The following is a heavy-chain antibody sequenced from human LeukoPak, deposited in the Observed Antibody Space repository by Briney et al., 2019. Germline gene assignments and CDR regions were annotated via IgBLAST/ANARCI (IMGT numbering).Heavy chain of an antibody. V-gene: IGHV3-23*01. Sequence: SGGSLRLSCAASGFTFSSYAMSWVRQAPGKGLEWVSAISGSGGSTYYADSVKGRFTISRDNSKNTLYLQMYSLRAEDTAVYYCAKDRGNSAIFDYWGQGTLVTVSS. CDR1: GFTFSSYA. CDR3: AKDRGNSAIFDY. J-gene: IGHJ4*02. D-gene: IGHD4-23*01. CDR2: ISGSGGST.